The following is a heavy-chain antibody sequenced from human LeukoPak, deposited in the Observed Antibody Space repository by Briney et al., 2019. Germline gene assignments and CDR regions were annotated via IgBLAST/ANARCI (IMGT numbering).Heavy chain of an antibody. CDR3: ATNRNQPDAFDI. CDR1: GYSLSDLS. Sequence: ASVKVSCRVSGYSLSDLSIHWVRHVPGKGLEWMGGFEPEEGEHGETIYAQKFEGRLTLTEDTATDTAYMELSSLRSEDTAVYYCATNRNQPDAFDIWGQGTMVTVSS. CDR2: FEPEEGEHGET. J-gene: IGHJ3*02. V-gene: IGHV1-24*01. D-gene: IGHD1-14*01.